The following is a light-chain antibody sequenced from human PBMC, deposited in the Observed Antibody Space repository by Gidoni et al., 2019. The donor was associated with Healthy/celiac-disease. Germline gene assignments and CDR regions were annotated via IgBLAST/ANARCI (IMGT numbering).Light chain of an antibody. J-gene: IGKJ2*01. CDR3: QQYYSTPRYT. CDR2: AAA. CDR1: QGMSNS. Sequence: DIQLTQSPSSLSASVGDRVTITCRASQGMSNSLAWYQQKPGKAPKLLLYAAARLESGVPSRCSGSGSGTDYTLTISSLQPEDFATYYCQQYYSTPRYTFGQGTKLEIK. V-gene: IGKV1-NL1*01.